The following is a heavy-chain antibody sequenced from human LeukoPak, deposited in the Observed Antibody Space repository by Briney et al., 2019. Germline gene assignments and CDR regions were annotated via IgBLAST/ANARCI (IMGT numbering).Heavy chain of an antibody. Sequence: QPGGSLRLSCAASGFTVSSNYMSWVRQAPGKGLEWVSVIYSGGSTYYADSVKGRFTISRDNSKNTLYLQMNSLRAEDTAVYYCARDSGYCSSTSCSRGGFDAFDIWGQGTMVTVSS. CDR1: GFTVSSNY. CDR3: ARDSGYCSSTSCSRGGFDAFDI. CDR2: IYSGGST. D-gene: IGHD2-2*01. V-gene: IGHV3-66*01. J-gene: IGHJ3*02.